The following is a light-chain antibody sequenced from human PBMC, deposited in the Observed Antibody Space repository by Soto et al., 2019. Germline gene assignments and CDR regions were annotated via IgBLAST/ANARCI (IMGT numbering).Light chain of an antibody. CDR1: QSIRNN. CDR2: GAS. V-gene: IGKV3D-15*01. CDR3: QQYRSWYT. Sequence: EVVMTQSPATLSVSPGERATLSCRASQSIRNNYLAWYQQKPGQAPRLLIYGASIRATGIPDRFSGSGSGTEFTLTISSLQSGDLAVYYCQQYRSWYTFGQGTKLEIK. J-gene: IGKJ2*01.